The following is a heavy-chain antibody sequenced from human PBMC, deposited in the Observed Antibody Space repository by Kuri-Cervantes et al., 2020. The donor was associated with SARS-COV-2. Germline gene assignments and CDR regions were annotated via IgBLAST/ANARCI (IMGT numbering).Heavy chain of an antibody. CDR2: ISGSGNYI. D-gene: IGHD1-26*01. J-gene: IGHJ3*02. CDR3: ASLNSGSYHSDDFDT. CDR1: GFTFSSYS. V-gene: IGHV3-21*01. Sequence: GESLKISCAASGFTFSSYSMNWVRQAPGKALQWVSSISGSGNYIYYVDSVKGRFTVSRDSAKNSLYLQMNSLRAEDTALYYCASLNSGSYHSDDFDTWGQGTMVTVSS.